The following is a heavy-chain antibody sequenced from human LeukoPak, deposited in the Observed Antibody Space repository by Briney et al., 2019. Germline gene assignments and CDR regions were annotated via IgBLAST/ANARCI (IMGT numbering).Heavy chain of an antibody. J-gene: IGHJ4*02. D-gene: IGHD2-2*01. CDR1: GLTFDTDA. CDR3: AKPRGRYCSSTSCYAPPDY. V-gene: IGHV3-30*18. CDR2: ISYDGSNK. Sequence: GGSLRLSCAGSGLTFDTDAMSWVRQAPGKGLEWVAVISYDGSNKYYADSVKGRFTISRDNSKNTLYLQMNSLRAEDTAVYYCAKPRGRYCSSTSCYAPPDYWGQGTLVTVSS.